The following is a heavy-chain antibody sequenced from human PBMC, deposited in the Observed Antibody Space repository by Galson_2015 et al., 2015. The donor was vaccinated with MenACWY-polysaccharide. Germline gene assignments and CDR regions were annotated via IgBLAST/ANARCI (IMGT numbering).Heavy chain of an antibody. Sequence: ATLSLTCSVSGGSLTPYYWAWIRQPPGKGLEWIGCIFYSGSTKYSPSFNSRVTISVDTSNNQFSLKLSSVTAADTAVYYCARSPGGYNTGGQIDSWGQGSLVTVSS. CDR1: GGSLTPYY. D-gene: IGHD5-18*01. J-gene: IGHJ4*02. CDR3: ARSPGGYNTGGQIDS. CDR2: IFYSGST. V-gene: IGHV4-59*01.